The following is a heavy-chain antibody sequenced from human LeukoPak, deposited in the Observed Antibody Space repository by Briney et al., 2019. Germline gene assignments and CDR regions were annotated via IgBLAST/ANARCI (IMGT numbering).Heavy chain of an antibody. Sequence: SETLSLTCTVSGGPISSYYWSWIRQPPGKGLEWIGYIYYSGSTNYNPSLKSRVTISVDTSKNQFSLKLSSVTAADTAVYYCARGGWLQSAAFDYWGQGTLVTVSS. CDR2: IYYSGST. CDR1: GGPISSYY. D-gene: IGHD5-24*01. CDR3: ARGGWLQSAAFDY. V-gene: IGHV4-59*01. J-gene: IGHJ4*02.